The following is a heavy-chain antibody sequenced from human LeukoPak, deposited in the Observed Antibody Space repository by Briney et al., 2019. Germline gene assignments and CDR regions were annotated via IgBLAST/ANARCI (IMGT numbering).Heavy chain of an antibody. CDR1: GCTFSSYS. CDR2: IGSSSSYI. D-gene: IGHD5-18*01. Sequence: GGSLRLSCAASGCTFSSYSMNWVRQAPGKGLEWVSSIGSSSSYIYYADSVKGRFTISRDNAKNSLYLQMNSLRAEDTAVYYCAREYRSGYRYGFFDYWGQGTLVTVCS. CDR3: AREYRSGYRYGFFDY. V-gene: IGHV3-21*01. J-gene: IGHJ4*02.